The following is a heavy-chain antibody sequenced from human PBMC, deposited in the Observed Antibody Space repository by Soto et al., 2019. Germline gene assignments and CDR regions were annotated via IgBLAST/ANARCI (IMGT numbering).Heavy chain of an antibody. CDR2: CKTKADGGTV. D-gene: IGHD4-17*01. Sequence: GGSLRLSCAASGFTFSNAWMNWVRQAPGKGLEWVGRCKTKADGGTVDYAAPVKGRFTISRDDSKNTLYLQMNSLKTEDTAVYYCTSSTVTTVSFDYWGQGALVTVS. J-gene: IGHJ4*02. V-gene: IGHV3-15*07. CDR3: TSSTVTTVSFDY. CDR1: GFTFSNAW.